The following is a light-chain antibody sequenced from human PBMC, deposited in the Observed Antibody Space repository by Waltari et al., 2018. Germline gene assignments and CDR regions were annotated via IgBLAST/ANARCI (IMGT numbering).Light chain of an antibody. CDR3: QQYNNWPLYT. Sequence: ETVMTQSPATLSVSPGGRATLSCRASQSFGTNLAWYQQKPGQAPRLLIYGASSRATGVPARFSGSGSGTDFTLTISSLQSEDFVVYYCQQYNNWPLYTFGQGTKLEI. CDR1: QSFGTN. V-gene: IGKV3-15*01. J-gene: IGKJ2*01. CDR2: GAS.